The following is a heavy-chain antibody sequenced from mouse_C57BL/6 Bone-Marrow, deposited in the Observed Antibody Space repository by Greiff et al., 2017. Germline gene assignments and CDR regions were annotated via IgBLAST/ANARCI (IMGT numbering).Heavy chain of an antibody. D-gene: IGHD2-10*02. CDR1: GYAFSSSW. Sequence: VQLQESGPELVKPGASVKISCKASGYAFSSSWRNWVKQRPGKGLEWIGRIYPGDGDTNYNGKFKGKATLTADKSSSTAYMQLSSLTSEDSAVYFCARGMGAYWGQGTLVTVSA. CDR3: ARGMGAY. CDR2: IYPGDGDT. J-gene: IGHJ3*01. V-gene: IGHV1-82*01.